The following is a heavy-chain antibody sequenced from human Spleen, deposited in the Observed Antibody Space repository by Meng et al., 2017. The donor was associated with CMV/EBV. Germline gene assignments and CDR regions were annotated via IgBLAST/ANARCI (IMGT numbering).Heavy chain of an antibody. CDR2: IFPIFASP. D-gene: IGHD2-15*01. J-gene: IGHJ5*02. V-gene: IGHV1-69*01. CDR3: TTERLKDYSIDH. Sequence: CNVSGDDFSNLLITWVRQAPGQGREWVGGIFPIFASPHYAQKFQDRVTIAADGSTTTSYMELTSLRSEDTAIYFCTTERLKDYSIDHWGQGTLVTVSS. CDR1: GDDFSNLL.